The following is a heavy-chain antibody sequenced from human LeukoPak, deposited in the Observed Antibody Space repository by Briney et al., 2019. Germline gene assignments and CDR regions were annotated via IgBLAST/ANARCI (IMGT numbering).Heavy chain of an antibody. J-gene: IGHJ4*02. Sequence: GGSLRLSCAASGFTFSNYAMSWVRQAPGKGLEWVSAISGSGGGTYYADSVKGRFTISRDNSKNTLYLQMNSLRAEDTAVYYCAGGNSGYSSGWSFDYWGQGTLVTVSS. D-gene: IGHD6-19*01. CDR1: GFTFSNYA. CDR2: ISGSGGGT. CDR3: AGGNSGYSSGWSFDY. V-gene: IGHV3-23*01.